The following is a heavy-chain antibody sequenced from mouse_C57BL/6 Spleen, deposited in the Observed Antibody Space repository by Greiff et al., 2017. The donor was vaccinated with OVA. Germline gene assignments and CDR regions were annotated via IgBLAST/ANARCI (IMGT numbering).Heavy chain of an antibody. J-gene: IGHJ2*01. Sequence: VQVVESGAELVRPGSSVKLSCKASGYTFTSYWMHWVKQRPIQGLEWIGNIDPSDSETHYNQKFKDKATLTVDKSSSTAYMQLSSLTSGDSAVYYCASGTYYSNFDYWGQGTTLTVSS. CDR3: ASGTYYSNFDY. V-gene: IGHV1-52*01. CDR2: IDPSDSET. D-gene: IGHD2-5*01. CDR1: GYTFTSYW.